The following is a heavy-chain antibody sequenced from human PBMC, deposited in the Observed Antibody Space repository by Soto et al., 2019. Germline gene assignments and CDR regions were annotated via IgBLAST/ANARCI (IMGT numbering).Heavy chain of an antibody. CDR1: GYTFTSYG. CDR3: ASDLFGRTSY. CDR2: ISAYNGNT. J-gene: IGHJ4*02. D-gene: IGHD1-7*01. Sequence: ASVTVSCKASGYTFTSYGLSWVRQAPGQGLEWMGWISAYNGNTNYAQKLQGRVTMTTDTSTSTAYMELRSLRSDDTAVYYCASDLFGRTSYWGQGTLVTVSS. V-gene: IGHV1-18*01.